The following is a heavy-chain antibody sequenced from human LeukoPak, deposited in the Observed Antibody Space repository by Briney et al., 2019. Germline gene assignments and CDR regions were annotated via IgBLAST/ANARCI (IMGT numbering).Heavy chain of an antibody. V-gene: IGHV4-30-2*01. CDR3: ASCSPTYYDFWSGGDAFDI. Sequence: SETLSLTCTVSGGSISSGGYYWSWIRQPPGKGLEWIGYIYHSGSTYYNPSLKSRVTISVDRSKNQFSLKLSSVTAADTAVYYCASCSPTYYDFWSGGDAFDIWGQGTMVTVSS. CDR1: GGSISSGGYY. J-gene: IGHJ3*02. CDR2: IYHSGST. D-gene: IGHD3-3*01.